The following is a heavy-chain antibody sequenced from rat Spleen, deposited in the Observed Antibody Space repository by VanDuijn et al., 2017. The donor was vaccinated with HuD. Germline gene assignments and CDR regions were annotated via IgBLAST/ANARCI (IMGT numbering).Heavy chain of an antibody. Sequence: EVQLVETGGGLVQPGKSLKLSCVASGFTFSSYWMYWVRQAPGKGLEWVSSISNDGVNTYYPDSVKGRFTISRANSENTVYLQMNSLRSEDTATYYCAVAGYGYWGQGVMVTVSS. J-gene: IGHJ2*01. D-gene: IGHD4-3*01. CDR3: AVAGYGY. CDR2: ISNDGVNT. CDR1: GFTFSSYW. V-gene: IGHV5-58*01.